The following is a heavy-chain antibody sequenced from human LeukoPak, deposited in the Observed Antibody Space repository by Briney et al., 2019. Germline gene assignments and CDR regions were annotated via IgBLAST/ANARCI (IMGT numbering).Heavy chain of an antibody. V-gene: IGHV3-23*01. Sequence: GGSLRLSCAASGFTFSSYAMSWVRQAPGKGLEWVSAISGSGGSTYYADSVKGRFTISRDNSKNTLYLQMNSLRAEDTAVYYCAKDMGLYSSSFRTNLDYWGQGTLVTVSS. CDR1: GFTFSSYA. D-gene: IGHD6-13*01. CDR2: ISGSGGST. CDR3: AKDMGLYSSSFRTNLDY. J-gene: IGHJ4*02.